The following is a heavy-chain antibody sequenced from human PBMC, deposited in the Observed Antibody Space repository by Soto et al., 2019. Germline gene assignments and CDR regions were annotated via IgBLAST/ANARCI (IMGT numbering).Heavy chain of an antibody. D-gene: IGHD6-19*01. CDR3: AREGSAPYYYYGMDV. Sequence: QVQLEQSGAEVKKPGDSMKVSCKASGYTFTTYGISWVRQAPGQGLEWMGWINGYNGNTDYPRKLQGRVTMTTDTSTSTAYMALRSLRSDDTAVYYCAREGSAPYYYYGMDVWGQGTTVTVSS. V-gene: IGHV1-18*01. CDR2: INGYNGNT. CDR1: GYTFTTYG. J-gene: IGHJ6*02.